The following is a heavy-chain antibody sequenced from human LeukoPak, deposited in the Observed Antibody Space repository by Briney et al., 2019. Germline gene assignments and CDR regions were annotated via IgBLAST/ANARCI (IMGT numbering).Heavy chain of an antibody. V-gene: IGHV3-74*01. D-gene: IGHD4/OR15-4a*01. Sequence: GGSLRLSCAASGFPFSHYWLHWGRQVPGRGLVWVSRINLDETRTGYADSVRGRFTISRDNAKNTLYLQMNSLRAEDTAVYYCAREGMPGALDFWGQGTLVPVSS. CDR3: AREGMPGALDF. J-gene: IGHJ4*02. CDR2: INLDETRT. CDR1: GFPFSHYW.